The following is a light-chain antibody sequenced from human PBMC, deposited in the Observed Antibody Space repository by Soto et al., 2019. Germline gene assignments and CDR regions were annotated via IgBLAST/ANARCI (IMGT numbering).Light chain of an antibody. Sequence: DVVMTQSPLSLPVTLGQPASISCRSSQSLVHSDGNTYLNWFHQRPGQSPRRLSYKVSNRDSGVTDRFSGSGSDTDFPLTISGVEAEDVGVYYCVPGTHWPPYTFGQGTKLEIK. J-gene: IGKJ2*01. CDR2: KVS. CDR1: QSLVHSDGNTY. CDR3: VPGTHWPPYT. V-gene: IGKV2-30*02.